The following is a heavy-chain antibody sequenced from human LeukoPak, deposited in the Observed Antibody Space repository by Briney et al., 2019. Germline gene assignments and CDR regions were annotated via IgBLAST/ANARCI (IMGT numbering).Heavy chain of an antibody. CDR2: FSGSGGST. J-gene: IGHJ4*02. D-gene: IGHD6-13*01. Sequence: PGGSLRLSCAASGFTFSSYAMSWVRQAPGKGLECISGFSGSGGSTYYADSVKGRFTISRDNSKNTLYLQMNSLRAEDTAVYYCATPGGIAAAGNYWGQGTLVTVSS. V-gene: IGHV3-23*01. CDR3: ATPGGIAAAGNY. CDR1: GFTFSSYA.